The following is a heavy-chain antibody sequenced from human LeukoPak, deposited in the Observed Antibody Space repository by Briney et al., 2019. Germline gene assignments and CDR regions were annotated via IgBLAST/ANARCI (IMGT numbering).Heavy chain of an antibody. J-gene: IGHJ4*02. D-gene: IGHD6-19*01. CDR3: VRGSSGWYGFDY. V-gene: IGHV3-7*04. CDR2: IKEDGSEK. Sequence: GGSLRLSRAASGFTFSTYWMTWVRQAPGKGLEWVASIKEDGSEKYYEDSVKGRFTISRDNAKNSLYLQMNSLRAEDTAVYYCVRGSSGWYGFDYWGQGTLVTVSS. CDR1: GFTFSTYW.